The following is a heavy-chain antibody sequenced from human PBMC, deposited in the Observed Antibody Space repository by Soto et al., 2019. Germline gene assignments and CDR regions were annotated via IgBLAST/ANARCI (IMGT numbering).Heavy chain of an antibody. D-gene: IGHD6-13*01. CDR3: AGNIAAAGRRYYGMDV. Sequence: QVQLQESGPGLVKPSETLSLTCTVSGGSMSGYYWSWIRQSAGKGLEWIGRVYTSETTYYNPSLKSRVTMSLDTSKNQFSLNLYSLTAADTAVHYCAGNIAAAGRRYYGMDVWGQGTTVTVSS. J-gene: IGHJ6*02. CDR1: GGSMSGYY. CDR2: VYTSETT. V-gene: IGHV4-4*07.